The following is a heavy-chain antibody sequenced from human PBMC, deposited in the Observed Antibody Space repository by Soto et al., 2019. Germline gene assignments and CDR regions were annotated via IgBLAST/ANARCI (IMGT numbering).Heavy chain of an antibody. Sequence: SETLSLTCTVTGDSISSRSYNWGWIGQPPGMGLEWIGSIYYSGSTYNNPSLRSRVSMSIDTSKDQFSLKLKSVTAADTALYFCARHRTSVVTLAYFDVGGPGSLVTISS. CDR2: IYYSGST. CDR3: ARHRTSVVTLAYFDV. CDR1: GDSISSRSYN. D-gene: IGHD2-21*02. J-gene: IGHJ4*02. V-gene: IGHV4-39*01.